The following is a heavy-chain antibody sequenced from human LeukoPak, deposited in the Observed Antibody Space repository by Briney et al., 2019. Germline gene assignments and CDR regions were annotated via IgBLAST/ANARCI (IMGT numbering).Heavy chain of an antibody. Sequence: GGSLRLSCAASGFTFSSYAMSWVRQAPGKGLEWVSGISWNSGSIGYADSVKGRFTISRDNAKNSLYLQMNSLRAEDTAVYYCARDLGEQWLVPDAFDIWGQGTMVTVSS. J-gene: IGHJ3*02. V-gene: IGHV3-9*01. CDR2: ISWNSGSI. CDR3: ARDLGEQWLVPDAFDI. CDR1: GFTFSSYA. D-gene: IGHD6-19*01.